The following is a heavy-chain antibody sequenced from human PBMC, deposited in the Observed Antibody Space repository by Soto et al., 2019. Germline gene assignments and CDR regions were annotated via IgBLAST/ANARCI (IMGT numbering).Heavy chain of an antibody. CDR1: GFTFSSYA. Sequence: EVQLLESGGGLVQPGGSLRLSCAASGFTFSSYAMSWVRQAPGKGLEWVSAISGSGGSTYYADSVKGRFTISRDNSKNTLYLQMNSLRGEDTAVYYCAKDHYGRAVAGSCFDYWGQGTLVTVSS. J-gene: IGHJ4*02. CDR2: ISGSGGST. V-gene: IGHV3-23*01. D-gene: IGHD6-19*01. CDR3: AKDHYGRAVAGSCFDY.